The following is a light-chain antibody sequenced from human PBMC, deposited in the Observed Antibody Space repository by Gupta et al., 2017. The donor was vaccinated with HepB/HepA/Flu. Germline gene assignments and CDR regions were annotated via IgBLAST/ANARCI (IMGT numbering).Light chain of an antibody. CDR3: QQYYSAPQR. Sequence: DIVLTQSPDSLAVSLGERATINCKPSQSLLSSSNNKSFLAWYQHKPGQPPKLLISGASTRESGVPDRFSGSGSGTDFTLTISSLQAEDVATYYCQQYYSAPQRFGQGTKVEIK. V-gene: IGKV4-1*01. CDR1: QSLLSSSNNKSF. J-gene: IGKJ1*01. CDR2: GAS.